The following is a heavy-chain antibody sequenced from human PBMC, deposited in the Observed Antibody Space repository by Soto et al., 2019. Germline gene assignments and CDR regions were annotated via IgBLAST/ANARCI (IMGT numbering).Heavy chain of an antibody. CDR2: ISSSSSYT. CDR3: ARDQSYSSGWYMSWDYGMDV. V-gene: IGHV3-11*06. CDR1: GFTFSDYY. J-gene: IGHJ6*02. Sequence: QVQLVESGGGLVKPGGSLRLSCAASGFTFSDYYMSWIRQAPGKGLEWVSYISSSSSYTNYADSVKGRFTISRDNAKNSLYLQMNSVRAEDTAVYYCARDQSYSSGWYMSWDYGMDVWGQGTTVTVSS. D-gene: IGHD6-19*01.